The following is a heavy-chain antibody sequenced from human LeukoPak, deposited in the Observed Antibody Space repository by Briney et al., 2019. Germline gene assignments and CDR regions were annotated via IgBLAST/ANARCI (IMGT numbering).Heavy chain of an antibody. CDR3: ARDKGGIAAAGIGVYYYYYMDV. D-gene: IGHD6-13*01. V-gene: IGHV4-59*11. Sequence: SETLSLTCTVSGGSISSHYWSWIRQPPGKGLEWIGYIYYSGSTNYNPSLKSRVTISVDTSKNQFSLKLSSVTAADTAVYYCARDKGGIAAAGIGVYYYYYMDVWGKGTTVTVSS. J-gene: IGHJ6*03. CDR2: IYYSGST. CDR1: GGSISSHY.